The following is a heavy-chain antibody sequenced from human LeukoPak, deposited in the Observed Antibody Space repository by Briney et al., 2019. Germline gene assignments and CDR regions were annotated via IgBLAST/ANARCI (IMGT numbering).Heavy chain of an antibody. D-gene: IGHD3-22*01. J-gene: IGHJ4*02. V-gene: IGHV4-61*02. CDR3: ARLLRAYYYDSSGGTFDY. CDR2: IYTSGST. CDR1: GGSISSGSYY. Sequence: SGTLTLTCTVSGGSISSGSYYWSWIRQPAGKGLEWIGRIYTSGSTNYNPSLKSRVTISVDTSKNQFSLKLSSVTAADTAVYYYARLLRAYYYDSSGGTFDYWGQGTLVTVSS.